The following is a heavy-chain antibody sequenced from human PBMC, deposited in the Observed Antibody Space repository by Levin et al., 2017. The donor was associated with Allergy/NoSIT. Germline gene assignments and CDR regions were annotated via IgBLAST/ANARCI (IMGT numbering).Heavy chain of an antibody. J-gene: IGHJ3*02. CDR3: ARDNIGLPDAFDI. CDR2: ISWNSGSI. CDR1: GFTFDDYA. V-gene: IGHV3-9*01. D-gene: IGHD3-10*01. Sequence: GGSLRLSCAASGFTFDDYAMHWVRQAPGKGLEWVSGISWNSGSIGYADSVKGRFTISRDNATNSLSLQMNSLRTEDTALYYCARDNIGLPDAFDIWGQGTMVIVSS.